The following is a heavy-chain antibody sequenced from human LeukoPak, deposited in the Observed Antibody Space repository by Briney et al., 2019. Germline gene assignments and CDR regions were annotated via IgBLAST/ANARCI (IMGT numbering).Heavy chain of an antibody. CDR2: IWYDGSNK. D-gene: IGHD2-15*01. CDR1: GFTFSSYG. J-gene: IGHJ6*02. Sequence: GGSLRLSCAASGFTFSSYGMHWVRQAPGKGLEWVAVIWYDGSNKYYADSVKGRFTISRDNSKNTLYLQMNSLRAEDTAVYYCARGSDCSGGSCYSVDGMDVWGQGTTVTVSS. V-gene: IGHV3-33*01. CDR3: ARGSDCSGGSCYSVDGMDV.